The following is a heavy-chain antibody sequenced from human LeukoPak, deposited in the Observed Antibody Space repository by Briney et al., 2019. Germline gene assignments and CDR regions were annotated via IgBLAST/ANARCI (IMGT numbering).Heavy chain of an antibody. CDR1: AGSISSSSYY. J-gene: IGHJ4*02. Sequence: PSETLSLTCTVSAGSISSSSYYWGWIRQPPGKGLEWIGSIYYSGSTYYNPSLKSRVTISVDTSKNQFSLKLSSVTAADTAVYYCARDLINYYDSSGYSDYWGQGTLVTVSS. D-gene: IGHD3-22*01. V-gene: IGHV4-39*07. CDR2: IYYSGST. CDR3: ARDLINYYDSSGYSDY.